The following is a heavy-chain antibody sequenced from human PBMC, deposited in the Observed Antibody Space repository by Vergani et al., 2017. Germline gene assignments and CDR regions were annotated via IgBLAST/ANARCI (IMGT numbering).Heavy chain of an antibody. D-gene: IGHD6-6*01. J-gene: IGHJ5*02. V-gene: IGHV4-39*07. CDR3: ATSIALMYNWFDP. Sequence: QLQLQESGPGLVKPSETLSLTCTVSGGSISSSSYYWGWIRQPPGKGLEWIGSIYYSGSTYYNPSLKSRVTISVDTSKNQFSLKLSSVTAADTAVYYCATSIALMYNWFDPWGQGTLVTVSS. CDR2: IYYSGST. CDR1: GGSISSSSYY.